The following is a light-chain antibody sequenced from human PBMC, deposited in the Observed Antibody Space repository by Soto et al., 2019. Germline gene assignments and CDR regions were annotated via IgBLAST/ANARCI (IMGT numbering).Light chain of an antibody. CDR1: QSVSSN. CDR3: QQRSNWPLFT. V-gene: IGKV3-11*01. CDR2: DAS. Sequence: EIVMTQSPATLSVSPGERATLSCRASQSVSSNLAWYQQKPGQAPRLLIYDASNRATGIPARFSGSGSGTDFTLTISSLEPEDFAVYYCQQRSNWPLFTFGGGTKVDIK. J-gene: IGKJ4*01.